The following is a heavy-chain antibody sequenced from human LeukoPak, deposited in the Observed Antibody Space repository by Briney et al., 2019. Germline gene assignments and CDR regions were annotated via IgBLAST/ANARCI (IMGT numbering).Heavy chain of an antibody. Sequence: GASVKVSCKVSGYTLTELSMHWVRQAPGKGLEWMGGFDPEDGETIYAQKFQGRVTMTEDTSTDTAYMELRSLRSDDTAVYYCARDSYSSGSYFDYWGQGTLVTVSS. J-gene: IGHJ4*02. D-gene: IGHD6-19*01. CDR1: GYTLTELS. V-gene: IGHV1-24*01. CDR3: ARDSYSSGSYFDY. CDR2: FDPEDGET.